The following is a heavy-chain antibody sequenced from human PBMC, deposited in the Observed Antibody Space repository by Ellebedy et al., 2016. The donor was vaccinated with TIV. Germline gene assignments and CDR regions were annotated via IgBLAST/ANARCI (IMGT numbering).Heavy chain of an antibody. V-gene: IGHV4-30-4*01. CDR2: IYYSGST. CDR1: GGSISSGDYY. CDR3: ARDWWLVSTKDHDAFDI. Sequence: SETLSLXCTVSGGSISSGDYYWSWIRQPPGKGLEWIGYIYYSGSTYYNPSLKSRVTISVDTSKNQFSLKLSSVTAADTAVYYCARDWWLVSTKDHDAFDIWGQGTMVTVSS. J-gene: IGHJ3*02. D-gene: IGHD6-19*01.